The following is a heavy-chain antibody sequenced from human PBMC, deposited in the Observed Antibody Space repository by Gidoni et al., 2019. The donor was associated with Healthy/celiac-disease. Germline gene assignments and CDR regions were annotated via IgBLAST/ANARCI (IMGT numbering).Heavy chain of an antibody. D-gene: IGHD3-3*01. V-gene: IGHV1-69*01. CDR1: GGTFSSYA. CDR2: IIPIFGTA. Sequence: QVQLVQSGAEVKKPGSSVKVSCKASGGTFSSYAISWVRQATGQGLEWMGGIIPIFGTANYAQKFQGRVTITADESTSTAYMELSSLRSEDTAVYYCARDDGLYDFWSGYYTRPIRYYYYYYGMDVWGQGTTVTVSS. CDR3: ARDDGLYDFWSGYYTRPIRYYYYYYGMDV. J-gene: IGHJ6*02.